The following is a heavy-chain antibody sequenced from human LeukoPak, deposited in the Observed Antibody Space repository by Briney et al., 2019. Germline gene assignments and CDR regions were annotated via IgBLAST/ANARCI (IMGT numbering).Heavy chain of an antibody. J-gene: IGHJ4*02. CDR2: IDHSGST. CDR1: GGSFSSYY. CDR3: ARDSALAQAVMFDY. D-gene: IGHD6-19*01. V-gene: IGHV4-34*01. Sequence: SETLSLTCAVYGGSFSSYYWSCIRQPPGKGLEWTGSIDHSGSTYYNPSLKSRITISVDTSKNQFSLKLSSVTAADTAVYYCARDSALAQAVMFDYWGQGTLVTVSS.